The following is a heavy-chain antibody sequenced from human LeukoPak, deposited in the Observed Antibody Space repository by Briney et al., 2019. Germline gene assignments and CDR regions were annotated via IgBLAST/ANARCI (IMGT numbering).Heavy chain of an antibody. D-gene: IGHD2-2*01. CDR3: ARDGVTAARDL. Sequence: PGGSLRLSCAASGFTVSSNYMSWVRQAPGKGLEWVGNIDGAGGEKHYVDSVKGRFTISRDNAKTSLYLHMNSLRAEDTAVYYCARDGVTAARDLWGQGTMVIVSS. V-gene: IGHV3-7*01. J-gene: IGHJ3*01. CDR1: GFTVSSNY. CDR2: IDGAGGEK.